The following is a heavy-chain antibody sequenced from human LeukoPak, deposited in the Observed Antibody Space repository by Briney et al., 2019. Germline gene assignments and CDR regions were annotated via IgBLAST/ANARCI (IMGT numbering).Heavy chain of an antibody. V-gene: IGHV3-7*01. CDR1: GSIFSNYW. Sequence: PGGSLRLSCAASGSIFSNYWMSWVRQAPGKGLEWVANIKQDGSEKYYVDSVKGRFTISRDNAKNSLYLQMNSLRAEDTAVYYCARKWDSTLFDYWGQGTLVTVSS. D-gene: IGHD1-26*01. J-gene: IGHJ4*02. CDR3: ARKWDSTLFDY. CDR2: IKQDGSEK.